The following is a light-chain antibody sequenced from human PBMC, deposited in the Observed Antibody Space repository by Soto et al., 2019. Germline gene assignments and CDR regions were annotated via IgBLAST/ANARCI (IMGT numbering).Light chain of an antibody. CDR3: LQNNNWPLT. V-gene: IGKV3-15*01. Sequence: ELVMTQSPATLSVSPGERATLSCRASQSVSRNLAWYQQKPGQAPRLLISGESTRDTGVPDRFSGSGSGTDFALTISRLQSEDFAVYFCLQNNNWPLTCGGGTKVDI. CDR2: GES. CDR1: QSVSRN. J-gene: IGKJ4*01.